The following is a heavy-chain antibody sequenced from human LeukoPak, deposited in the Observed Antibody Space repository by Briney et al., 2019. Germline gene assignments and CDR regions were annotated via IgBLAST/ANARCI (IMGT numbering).Heavy chain of an antibody. CDR3: AKDLVYSSGWYPYYFDY. V-gene: IGHV3-30*02. J-gene: IGHJ4*02. CDR2: IRYDGSNK. Sequence: GRSLRLSCAASGFTFSSYGMHWVRQAPGKGLEWVAFIRYDGSNKYYADSVKGRFTISRDNSKNTLYLQMNSLRAEDTAVYYCAKDLVYSSGWYPYYFDYWGQGTLVTVSS. D-gene: IGHD6-19*01. CDR1: GFTFSSYG.